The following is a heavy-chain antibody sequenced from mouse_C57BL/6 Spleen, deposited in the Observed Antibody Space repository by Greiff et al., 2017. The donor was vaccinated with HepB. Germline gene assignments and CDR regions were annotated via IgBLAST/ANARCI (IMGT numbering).Heavy chain of an antibody. CDR3: ARRHYYGSSYIDY. J-gene: IGHJ2*01. V-gene: IGHV5-17*01. CDR1: GFTFSDYG. D-gene: IGHD1-1*01. Sequence: EVKLVESGGGLVKPGGSLKLSCAASGFTFSDYGMHWVRQAPEKGLEWVAYISSGSSTIYYADTVKGRFTISRDNAKNTLFLQMTSLRSEDTAMYYCARRHYYGSSYIDYWGQGTTLTVSS. CDR2: ISSGSSTI.